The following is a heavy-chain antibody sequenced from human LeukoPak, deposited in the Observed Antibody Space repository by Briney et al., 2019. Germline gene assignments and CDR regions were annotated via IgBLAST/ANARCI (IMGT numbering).Heavy chain of an antibody. V-gene: IGHV3-30*04. CDR3: ASGYYYDSSGYFDY. J-gene: IGHJ4*02. D-gene: IGHD3-22*01. CDR2: ISYDGSNK. Sequence: GGSLRLSCAASGFTFSSYAMHWVRQAPGKGLEWEAVISYDGSNKYYADSVKGRFTISRDNSKNALYLQMNSLRAEDTAVYYCASGYYYDSSGYFDYWGQGTLVTVSS. CDR1: GFTFSSYA.